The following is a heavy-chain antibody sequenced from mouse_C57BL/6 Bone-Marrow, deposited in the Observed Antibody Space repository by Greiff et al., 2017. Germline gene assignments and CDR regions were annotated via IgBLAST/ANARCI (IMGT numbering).Heavy chain of an antibody. CDR2: ISSGSSTI. J-gene: IGHJ2*01. CDR1: GFTFSDYG. D-gene: IGHD2-4*01. V-gene: IGHV5-17*01. Sequence: EVQVVESGGGLVKPGGSLKLSCAASGFTFSDYGMHWVRQAPEKGLEWVAYISSGSSTIYYADTVKGRFTIARDNAKNTLFLQMTSLRSEDTAMYYCARRVVYDYDGFDYWGQGTTLTVSS. CDR3: ARRVVYDYDGFDY.